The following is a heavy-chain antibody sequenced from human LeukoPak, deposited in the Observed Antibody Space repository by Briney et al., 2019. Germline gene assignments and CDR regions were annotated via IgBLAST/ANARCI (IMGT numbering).Heavy chain of an antibody. CDR1: GFTFSSYA. D-gene: IGHD2-2*01. CDR3: ARDQVRYCSSTSCYRFDY. V-gene: IGHV3-30*04. CDR2: ISYDGSNK. Sequence: GGSLRLSCAASGFTFSSYAMHWVRQAPGKGLEWVAVISYDGSNKYYADSVKGRFTISRDNSKNTLYLQMNSLRAEDTAVYYCARDQVRYCSSTSCYRFDYWGQGTLVTVSS. J-gene: IGHJ4*02.